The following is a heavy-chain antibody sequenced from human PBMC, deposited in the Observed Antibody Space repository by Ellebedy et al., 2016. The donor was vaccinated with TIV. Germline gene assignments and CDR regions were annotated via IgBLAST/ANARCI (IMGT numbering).Heavy chain of an antibody. V-gene: IGHV1-69*13. Sequence: AASVKVSCKASGGTFSSYIINWVRQAPGQGLEWMGGIIPTFGTPNYAQLFQGRFTITADESTSTAYMELITLRSEDTDVYYCAARIDGVLVHFDYWGQGTLGSVSS. CDR1: GGTFSSYI. J-gene: IGHJ4*02. CDR3: AARIDGVLVHFDY. D-gene: IGHD2-8*01. CDR2: IIPTFGTP.